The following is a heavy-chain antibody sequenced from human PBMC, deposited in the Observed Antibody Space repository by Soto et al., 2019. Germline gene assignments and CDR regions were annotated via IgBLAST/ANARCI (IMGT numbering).Heavy chain of an antibody. J-gene: IGHJ6*02. CDR3: ARDQAGGDRLWYYYYGMDV. V-gene: IGHV3-66*02. Sequence: GGSLRLSCAASGFTVSSNYMSWVRQAPGKGLEWVSVIYSGGSTYYADSVKGRFTISRDNSKNTLYLQMNSLRAEDTAVYYCARDQAGGDRLWYYYYGMDVWGQGTTVTVSS. CDR2: IYSGGST. CDR1: GFTVSSNY. D-gene: IGHD4-17*01.